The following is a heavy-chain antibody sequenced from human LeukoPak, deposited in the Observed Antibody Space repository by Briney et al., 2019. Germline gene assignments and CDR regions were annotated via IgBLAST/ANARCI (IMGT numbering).Heavy chain of an antibody. V-gene: IGHV4-31*03. J-gene: IGHJ4*02. Sequence: PSETLSLTCTVSGGSISSGGYSWSWIRQHPGKGLEWIGYIYYSGSTYYNPSLKSRVTISVDTSKNQFSLKLSSVTAADTAVYYCARVSDTTMVTDEFSYFDYWGQGTLVTVSS. D-gene: IGHD5-18*01. CDR3: ARVSDTTMVTDEFSYFDY. CDR1: GGSISSGGYS. CDR2: IYYSGST.